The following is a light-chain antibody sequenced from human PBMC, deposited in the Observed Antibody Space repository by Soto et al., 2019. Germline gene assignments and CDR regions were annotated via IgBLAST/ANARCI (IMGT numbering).Light chain of an antibody. J-gene: IGKJ1*01. V-gene: IGKV1-5*01. CDR3: QQYNSYPWT. CDR2: DAS. Sequence: DIQMTQSPSTLSASVGDRVTITCLASQSINRRLAWYQQKPGKAPNLLIYDASTLESGVPARFSGGDSGTEFTLTISSLQPDDFTTFYCQQYNSYPWTFGQGTKVDI. CDR1: QSINRR.